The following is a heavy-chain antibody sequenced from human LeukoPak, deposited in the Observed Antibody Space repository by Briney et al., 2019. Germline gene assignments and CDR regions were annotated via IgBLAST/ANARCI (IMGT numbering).Heavy chain of an antibody. CDR1: GGSFSDYY. Sequence: NASETLSLTCAVYGGSFSDYYWTWVRQPPGKGLEWIGEINHRGVTTYYPSLKSRVTISIDTYRNQFSLTMHSLTAAGTAVYYCARTVGRTASLSYWGQGTLVTVSS. D-gene: IGHD4-11*01. J-gene: IGHJ4*02. CDR3: ARTVGRTASLSY. CDR2: INHRGVT. V-gene: IGHV4-34*01.